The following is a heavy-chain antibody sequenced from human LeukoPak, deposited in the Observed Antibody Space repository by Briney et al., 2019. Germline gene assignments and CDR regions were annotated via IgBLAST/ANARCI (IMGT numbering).Heavy chain of an antibody. V-gene: IGHV2-5*02. CDR3: AHRNYDILTGHYLFDY. Sequence: SGPTLVKPTQTLTLTCTFSGFSLSTSGAGVGWIRQPPGKALEWLALIYWDDDKRYSPSLKSRLTITKDTSKNQVVLTMTNMDPVDTATYYCAHRNYDILTGHYLFDYWGQGTLVTVSS. CDR1: GFSLSTSGAG. CDR2: IYWDDDK. D-gene: IGHD3-9*01. J-gene: IGHJ4*02.